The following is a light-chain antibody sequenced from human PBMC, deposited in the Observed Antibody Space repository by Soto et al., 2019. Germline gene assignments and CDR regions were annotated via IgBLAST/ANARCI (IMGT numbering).Light chain of an antibody. CDR1: SSDVGAYNR. V-gene: IGLV2-18*01. J-gene: IGLJ2*01. CDR2: EVN. CDR3: SLYTSASSRVV. Sequence: QSALTQPPSVSGSPGQSVTITCTGTSSDVGAYNRVSWYQQPPGTAPKLIIYEVNNRPSGVPDRFSGSKSGNTASLTISGLRAEDEADYHCSLYTSASSRVVFGGGTKVTVL.